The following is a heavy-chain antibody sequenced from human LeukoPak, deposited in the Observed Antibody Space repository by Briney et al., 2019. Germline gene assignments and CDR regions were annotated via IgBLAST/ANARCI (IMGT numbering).Heavy chain of an antibody. CDR2: IGGSGTRT. Sequence: PGGSLRLSCSASGFTFTTYGMNWVRQAPGKGLEWVSGIGGSGTRTYYADSVKGRFTISRDNSKNTLYLQMNSLRAEDTAVYYCAKEIYGDSTGGRFQHWGQGTLVTVSS. D-gene: IGHD4-17*01. CDR1: GFTFTTYG. CDR3: AKEIYGDSTGGRFQH. V-gene: IGHV3-23*01. J-gene: IGHJ1*01.